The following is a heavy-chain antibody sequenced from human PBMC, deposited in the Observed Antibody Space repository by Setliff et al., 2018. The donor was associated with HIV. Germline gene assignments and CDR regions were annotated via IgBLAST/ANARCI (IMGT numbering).Heavy chain of an antibody. V-gene: IGHV4-59*11. D-gene: IGHD3-16*01. J-gene: IGHJ4*02. Sequence: LSLTCTVSGGSISGHYWSWIRQPPGKGLEWVGYISDSGSTNYNPSLKSRVTISVDTSKKQFSLKVNSVTAADTAVYYCARRGIMITFGGVYFDSWGQGTLVTVSS. CDR1: GGSISGHY. CDR2: ISDSGST. CDR3: ARRGIMITFGGVYFDS.